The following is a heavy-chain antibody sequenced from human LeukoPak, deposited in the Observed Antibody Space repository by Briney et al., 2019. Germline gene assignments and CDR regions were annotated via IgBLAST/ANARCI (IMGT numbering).Heavy chain of an antibody. J-gene: IGHJ6*02. Sequence: DSVKGRFTISRDNSKTTLYLQMNSLRAEDTAVYYCARDNRVVAAKNYYYGMDVWGQGTTVTVSS. D-gene: IGHD2-15*01. V-gene: IGHV3-30*01. CDR3: ARDNRVVAAKNYYYGMDV.